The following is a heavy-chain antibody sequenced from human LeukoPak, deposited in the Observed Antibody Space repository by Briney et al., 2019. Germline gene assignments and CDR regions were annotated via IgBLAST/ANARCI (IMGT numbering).Heavy chain of an antibody. CDR3: HLLDTMVTQNTDY. V-gene: IGHV3-74*01. J-gene: IGHJ4*02. Sequence: PGGSLRLSCAASGFTLSNYWMHWVRQAPGKGLVWVSRINSDGRTTNYADSVKGRFTISRDNAKNTVYLLMNSLRAEDTAQYYCHLLDTMVTQNTDYWGQGTLITVSS. CDR1: GFTLSNYW. CDR2: INSDGRTT. D-gene: IGHD2-21*02.